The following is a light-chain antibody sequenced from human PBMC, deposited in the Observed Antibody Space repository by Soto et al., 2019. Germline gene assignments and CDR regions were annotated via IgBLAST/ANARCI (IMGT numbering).Light chain of an antibody. V-gene: IGKV3-20*01. CDR1: QFIKRY. CDR2: SAS. Sequence: EIVLTQYPRTRSLSPGEVATLSCSASQFIKRYLACYQQRPGQARRLLIYSASTRATGIPDRFSGSGSGTDFSLTISRREPEDFAVYYCQQYDTSPRTVGQGTEVDI. CDR3: QQYDTSPRT. J-gene: IGKJ1*01.